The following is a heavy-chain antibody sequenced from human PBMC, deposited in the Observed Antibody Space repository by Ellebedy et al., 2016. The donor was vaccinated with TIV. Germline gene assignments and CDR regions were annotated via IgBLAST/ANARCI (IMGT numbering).Heavy chain of an antibody. CDR3: ARDVDYGKDY. J-gene: IGHJ4*02. CDR2: ISSSGSTI. V-gene: IGHV3-11*01. D-gene: IGHD4-17*01. CDR1: GFTFSDYY. Sequence: GESLKISCAASGFTFSDYYMSWIRQAPGKGLEWVSYISSSGSTIYYADSVKGRFTISRNNAKNSLYLQMNSLRAEDTAVYYCARDVDYGKDYWGQGTLVTVSS.